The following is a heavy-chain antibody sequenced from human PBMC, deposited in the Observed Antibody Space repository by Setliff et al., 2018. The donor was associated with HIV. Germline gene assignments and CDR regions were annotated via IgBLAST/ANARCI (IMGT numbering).Heavy chain of an antibody. Sequence: KSSETLSLTCTVSGDSIGDYYWNWIRQPAGKGLEWIGRVYASAYSSYNPSLKSRVTMSVDTSQNQFSLKLRSVNAADTAVYYCARDWVTRSNYYGSGSPWYFDFWGRGILVTVSS. V-gene: IGHV4-4*07. D-gene: IGHD3-10*01. CDR2: VYASAYS. CDR3: ARDWVTRSNYYGSGSPWYFDF. CDR1: GDSIGDYY. J-gene: IGHJ2*01.